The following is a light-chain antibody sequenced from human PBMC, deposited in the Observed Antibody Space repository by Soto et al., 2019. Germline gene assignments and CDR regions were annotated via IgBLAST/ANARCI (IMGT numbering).Light chain of an antibody. CDR2: DTS. Sequence: EILLTQSPSTLALSPGERATLSCRASQSVSSYLAWYQQKPGQAPRLLIYDTSNRATGIPARFSGSGSGTDFTLTISSLEPEDFELYYCLHRNNWAWTFGQGTKVDIK. J-gene: IGKJ1*01. V-gene: IGKV3-11*01. CDR3: LHRNNWAWT. CDR1: QSVSSY.